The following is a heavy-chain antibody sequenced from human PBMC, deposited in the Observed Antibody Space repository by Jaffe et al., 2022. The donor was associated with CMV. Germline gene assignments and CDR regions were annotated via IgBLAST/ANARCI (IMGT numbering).Heavy chain of an antibody. J-gene: IGHJ5*02. D-gene: IGHD3-10*01. CDR1: GYSFTSYW. Sequence: EVQLVQSGAEVKKPGESLRISCKGSGYSFTSYWISWVRQMPGKGLEWMGRIDPSDSYTNYSPSFQGHVTISADKSISTAYLQWSSLKASDTAMYYCARQLGEDYGSGSYIGAGWFDPWGQGTLVTVSS. CDR2: IDPSDSYT. CDR3: ARQLGEDYGSGSYIGAGWFDP. V-gene: IGHV5-10-1*03.